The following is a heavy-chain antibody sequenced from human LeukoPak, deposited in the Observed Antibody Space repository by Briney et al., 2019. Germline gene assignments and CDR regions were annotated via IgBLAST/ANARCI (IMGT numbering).Heavy chain of an antibody. D-gene: IGHD2-2*01. V-gene: IGHV3-73*01. CDR2: IRSKANSYAT. Sequence: PGGSLRLSCAASGFTFSGSAMHWVRQASGKGLEWVGRIRSKANSYATAYAASVKGRFTISRDDSKNTAYLQMNSLKTEDTAVYYCAGYQDYYFDYWGQGTLVTVSS. J-gene: IGHJ4*02. CDR3: AGYQDYYFDY. CDR1: GFTFSGSA.